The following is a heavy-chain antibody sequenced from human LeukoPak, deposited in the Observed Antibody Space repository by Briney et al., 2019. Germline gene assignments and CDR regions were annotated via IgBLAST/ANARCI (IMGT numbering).Heavy chain of an antibody. J-gene: IGHJ6*03. CDR2: IIPIFGTA. CDR3: ARVKTDTAHYYYYYYMDV. V-gene: IGHV1-69*05. Sequence: SVKVSCKASGGTFSSYAISWVRQAPGQGLGWMGGIIPIFGTANYAQKFQGRVTITTDESTSTAYMELSSLRSEDTAVYYCARVKTDTAHYYYYYYMDVWGKGTTVTVSS. D-gene: IGHD5-18*01. CDR1: GGTFSSYA.